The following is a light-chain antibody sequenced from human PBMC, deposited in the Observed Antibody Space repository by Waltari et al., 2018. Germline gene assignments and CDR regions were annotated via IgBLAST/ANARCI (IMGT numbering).Light chain of an antibody. CDR1: SSNIGQNG. V-gene: IGLV1-44*01. CDR2: PND. Sequence: QSVLTQPPSASGTPGQRVTISCSGSSSNIGQNGVSWYQQFPGTAPKLPIHPNDQRPSGVPARFSGSKSGTSASLAISGLHSDDEAHYYCAAWDDSRAGRVFGGGTKVTVL. J-gene: IGLJ3*02. CDR3: AAWDDSRAGRV.